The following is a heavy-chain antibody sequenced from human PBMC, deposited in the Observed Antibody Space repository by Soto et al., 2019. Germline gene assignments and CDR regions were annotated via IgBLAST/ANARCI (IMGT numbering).Heavy chain of an antibody. CDR3: TTDQLSGPFDWLLWAYYFDY. D-gene: IGHD3-9*01. CDR2: IKSKTDGGTT. CDR1: GFTFSNAW. V-gene: IGHV3-15*01. Sequence: PGGSLRLSCAASGFTFSNAWMSWVRQAPGKGLEWVGRIKSKTDGGTTDYAAPVKGRFTISRDDSKNTLYLQMNSLKTEDTAVYYCTTDQLSGPFDWLLWAYYFDYWGQGTLVTVSS. J-gene: IGHJ4*02.